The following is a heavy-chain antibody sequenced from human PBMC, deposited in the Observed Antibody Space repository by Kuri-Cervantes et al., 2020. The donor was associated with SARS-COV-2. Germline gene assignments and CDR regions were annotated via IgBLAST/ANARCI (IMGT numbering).Heavy chain of an antibody. CDR2: INHSGST. J-gene: IGHJ5*02. Sequence: SETLSLTCAVYGGSFSGYHWSWIRQPPGKGLEWIGEINHSGSTNYNPSLKSRVTISVDTSKYQFSLKLSSVTAADTAVYYCARGGACSSTSCYYWFDPWGQGTLVTVSS. D-gene: IGHD2-2*01. V-gene: IGHV4-34*01. CDR1: GGSFSGYH. CDR3: ARGGACSSTSCYYWFDP.